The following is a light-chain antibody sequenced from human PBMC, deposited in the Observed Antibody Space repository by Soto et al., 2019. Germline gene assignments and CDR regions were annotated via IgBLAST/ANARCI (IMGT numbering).Light chain of an antibody. CDR3: QQYYSTPWT. CDR2: WAS. V-gene: IGKV4-1*01. J-gene: IGKJ1*01. Sequence: DIVMTQSPDSLAVSLGERATINCKSSQSVLYSSNNKNHLAWYQQKPGQPPKLLIYWASTRESGVPDRFSGSGSGTDFTLTNSSLQAEDVAVYYCQQYYSTPWTFGQGTKVEIK. CDR1: QSVLYSSNNKNH.